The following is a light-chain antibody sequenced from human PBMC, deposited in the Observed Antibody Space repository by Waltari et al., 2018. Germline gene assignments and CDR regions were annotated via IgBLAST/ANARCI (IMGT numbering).Light chain of an antibody. CDR3: SSDTSSRSRV. CDR1: SGDVGGLKF. V-gene: IGLV2-14*03. CDR2: DVS. J-gene: IGLJ3*02. Sequence: QSALTQPASVSGSPGQSITISCTGTSGDVGGLKFVSWYQQYAGKAPKLIIFDVSNRPSGGSTRFSGSKSGNTASLTISELQAEDEAYYVCSSDTSSRSRVFGGGTKVTV.